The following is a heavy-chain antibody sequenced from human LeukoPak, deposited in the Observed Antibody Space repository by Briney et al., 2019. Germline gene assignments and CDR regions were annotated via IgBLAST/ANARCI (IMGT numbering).Heavy chain of an antibody. V-gene: IGHV4-34*01. CDR2: INHSGST. Sequence: SETLSLTCAVYGGSFSGYYWSLIRHPPGKGLEWIGEINHSGSTNYNPSLKSRVTISVDTSKNQFSLKLSSVTAADTAVYYCARVRAEVRGVINDLDYWGQGTLVTVSS. J-gene: IGHJ4*02. D-gene: IGHD3-10*01. CDR3: ARVRAEVRGVINDLDY. CDR1: GGSFSGYY.